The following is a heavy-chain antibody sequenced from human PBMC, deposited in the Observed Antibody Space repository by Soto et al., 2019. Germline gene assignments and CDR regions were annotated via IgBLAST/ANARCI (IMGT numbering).Heavy chain of an antibody. CDR1: GFTFSTYG. J-gene: IGHJ4*02. V-gene: IGHV3-33*01. CDR2: IWRDGSNK. D-gene: IGHD1-26*01. CDR3: ARAVGPYDY. Sequence: QVQLVESGGGVVQPGRSLRLSCAASGFTFSTYGIHWVRQAPGKGLEWVAVIWRDGSNKYYADSVKGRFTISRDNSKSKLYLQMDSLRAEDTAVYYCARAVGPYDYWGQGTLVTVSS.